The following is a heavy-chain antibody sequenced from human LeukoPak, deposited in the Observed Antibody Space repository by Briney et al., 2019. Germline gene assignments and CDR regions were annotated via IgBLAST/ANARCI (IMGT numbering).Heavy chain of an antibody. J-gene: IGHJ5*02. CDR2: INHSGST. D-gene: IGHD3-22*01. Sequence: PSETLSLTCAVYGGSFSGYYWSWIRQPPGKGLEWIGEINHSGSTNYNPSLKSRVTISVDTSKNQFSLKLSSVTAADTAVYYCAREPRGYYDSSGYSYNWFDPWGQGTLVTVSS. V-gene: IGHV4-34*01. CDR3: AREPRGYYDSSGYSYNWFDP. CDR1: GGSFSGYY.